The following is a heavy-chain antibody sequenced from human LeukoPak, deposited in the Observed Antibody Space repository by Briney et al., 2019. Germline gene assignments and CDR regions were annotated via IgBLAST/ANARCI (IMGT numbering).Heavy chain of an antibody. Sequence: SGGSLRLSCAASGFTFSSYSMNWVRQAPGKGLEWVSSIDGSSTYIYYADSVKGRFTISRDNAKNTLYLQMNSLRAEDTAVYYCAKDIGSIAAYYFDYWGQGTLVTVSS. D-gene: IGHD6-6*01. J-gene: IGHJ4*02. CDR1: GFTFSSYS. CDR3: AKDIGSIAAYYFDY. V-gene: IGHV3-21*04. CDR2: IDGSSTYI.